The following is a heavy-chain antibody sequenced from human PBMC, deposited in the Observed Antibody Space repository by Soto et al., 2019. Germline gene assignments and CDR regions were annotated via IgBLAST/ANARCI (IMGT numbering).Heavy chain of an antibody. Sequence: ASVKVSCKASGYTFTGYYMHCVLQSPGQGLEWMGWINPNSGGTNYAQKFQGRVTMTRDTSISTAYMELSRLRSDDTAVYYRARGLSKNYYYGMDVWGQGTTVTVSS. V-gene: IGHV1-2*02. CDR3: ARGLSKNYYYGMDV. CDR1: GYTFTGYY. J-gene: IGHJ6*02. D-gene: IGHD3-16*01. CDR2: INPNSGGT.